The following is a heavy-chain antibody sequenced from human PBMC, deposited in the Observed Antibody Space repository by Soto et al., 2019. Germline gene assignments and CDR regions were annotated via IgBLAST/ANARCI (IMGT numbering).Heavy chain of an antibody. Sequence: SVKVSCTASGGTFDNYSVSWVRQAPGQGLEWMGGIIPMFETVNYAQRFQGRLTIAADESTSTAYMELTSLTSADTAIYFCARGLRTCIYGMDVWGQGTTFTVSS. CDR3: ARGLRTCIYGMDV. J-gene: IGHJ6*02. D-gene: IGHD2-15*01. CDR1: GGTFDNYS. CDR2: IIPMFETV. V-gene: IGHV1-69*13.